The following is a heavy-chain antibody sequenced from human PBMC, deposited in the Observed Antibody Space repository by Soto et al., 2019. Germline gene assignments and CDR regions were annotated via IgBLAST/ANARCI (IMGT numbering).Heavy chain of an antibody. CDR2: VSSDGSIA. Sequence: GGSLRLSCAASGFTFSHYWMHWVRQAPGKGLVWVSRVSSDGSIATYADSVKGRFTISRDNANNTLYLQMNSLRAEDTAVYYCARVAVTGDVYWGQGTLVTVS. CDR3: ARVAVTGDVY. J-gene: IGHJ4*02. V-gene: IGHV3-74*01. CDR1: GFTFSHYW. D-gene: IGHD6-19*01.